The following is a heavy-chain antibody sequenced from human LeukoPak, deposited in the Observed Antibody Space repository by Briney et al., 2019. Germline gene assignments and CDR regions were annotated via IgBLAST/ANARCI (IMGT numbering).Heavy chain of an antibody. CDR2: IKSKTDGGTT. V-gene: IGHV3-15*01. CDR1: GVTLSSYA. Sequence: GGSLRLSCAASGVTLSSYAMSWARQAPGKGLEWVGRIKSKTDGGTTDYAAPVKGRFTISRDDSKNTLYLQMNSLKTEDTAVYYCTTTPTYYYDSSGYYYDPWGQGTLVTVSS. CDR3: TTTPTYYYDSSGYYYDP. D-gene: IGHD3-22*01. J-gene: IGHJ5*02.